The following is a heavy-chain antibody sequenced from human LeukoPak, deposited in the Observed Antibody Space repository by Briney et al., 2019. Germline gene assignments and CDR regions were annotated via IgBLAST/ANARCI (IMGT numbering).Heavy chain of an antibody. D-gene: IGHD5-12*01. CDR3: ASWDRGYDLWVHAY. J-gene: IGHJ4*02. CDR2: IIPIFGTA. Sequence: SVKVSCKASGGTFSSYAISWVRQAPGQGLEWMGGIIPIFGTASYVQKFQGRVTITTDESTSTAYMELSSLISEDTAVYYCASWDRGYDLWVHAYWGQGTLVTVSS. V-gene: IGHV1-69*05. CDR1: GGTFSSYA.